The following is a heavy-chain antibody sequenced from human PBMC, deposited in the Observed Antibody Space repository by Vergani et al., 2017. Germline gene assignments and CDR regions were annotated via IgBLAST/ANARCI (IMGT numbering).Heavy chain of an antibody. V-gene: IGHV4-61*02. CDR3: ARRSGGYYSGSKVHPLRTAFDV. Sequence: QVQLQASGPGRVKPSQTLSLTCTMSGGSISAGYYFWSWIRQPAGKGLEWLGHISASGNASHSPSLKTRVSMSVDTSKNQFSLTVTSVTAADTAIYFCARRSGGYYSGSKVHPLRTAFDVWGDRTEVSVCS. CDR1: GGSISAGYYF. D-gene: IGHD3-10*01. CDR2: ISASGNA. J-gene: IGHJ3*01.